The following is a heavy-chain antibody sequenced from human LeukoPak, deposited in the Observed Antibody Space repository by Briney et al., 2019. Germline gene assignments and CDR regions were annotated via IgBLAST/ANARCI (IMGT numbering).Heavy chain of an antibody. CDR3: AKDRVPSSIAAAGTFDY. CDR1: GFTFSSYA. V-gene: IGHV3-23*01. J-gene: IGHJ4*02. CDR2: ISGSGCST. D-gene: IGHD6-13*01. Sequence: GGSLRLSCAASGFTFSSYAMSWVRQAPGKGLEWVSAISGSGCSTYYADSVKGRFTISRDNSKNTLYLQMNSLRAEDTAVYYCAKDRVPSSIAAAGTFDYWGQGTLVTVSS.